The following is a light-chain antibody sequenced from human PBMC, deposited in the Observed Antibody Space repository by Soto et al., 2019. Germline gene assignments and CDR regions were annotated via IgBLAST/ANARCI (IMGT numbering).Light chain of an antibody. V-gene: IGKV3-20*01. CDR1: QSVSSSSY. Sequence: EIVLTQSPGTLSLSPGERATLSCRASQSVSSSSYLAWYQQKPGQAPRLLIYGASSRATGIPHRFSGSGSATDFTLPISRLEPEDFAVYYCRQYGSSPSYNFGQGTKLEIK. J-gene: IGKJ2*01. CDR2: GAS. CDR3: RQYGSSPSYN.